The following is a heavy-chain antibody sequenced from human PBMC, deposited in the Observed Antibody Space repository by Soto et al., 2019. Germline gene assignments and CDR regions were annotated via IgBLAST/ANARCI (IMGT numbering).Heavy chain of an antibody. CDR1: GGTFSSYA. J-gene: IGHJ4*02. CDR3: ARGGYCGGDCYSLDFDY. CDR2: IIPIFGTA. V-gene: IGHV1-69*06. Sequence: QVQLVQSGAEVKKPGSSVKVSCKASGGTFSSYAISWVRQAPGQGLEWMGGIIPIFGTANYAQEFQGRVTITADKSRSTAYMELSSLRSEDTAVYYCARGGYCGGDCYSLDFDYWGQGTLVTVSS. D-gene: IGHD2-21*02.